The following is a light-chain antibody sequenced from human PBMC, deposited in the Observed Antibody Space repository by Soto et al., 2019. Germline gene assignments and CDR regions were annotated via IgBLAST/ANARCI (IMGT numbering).Light chain of an antibody. J-gene: IGKJ1*01. CDR2: KAS. Sequence: DIHMTQSPSSLSASVGYRFTITCRASQTISSWLAWYQQKPGKAPKLLIYKASTLKSGVPSRFSGSGSGTEFTLTISSLQPDDFAPYYCQQYNSYPWTFGQGTKVDIK. CDR3: QQYNSYPWT. CDR1: QTISSW. V-gene: IGKV1-5*03.